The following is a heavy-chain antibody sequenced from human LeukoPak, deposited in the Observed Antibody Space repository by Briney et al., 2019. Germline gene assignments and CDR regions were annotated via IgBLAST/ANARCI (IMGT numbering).Heavy chain of an antibody. J-gene: IGHJ3*02. CDR1: GFTFSSYS. D-gene: IGHD3-10*01. Sequence: GGSLRLSCAASGFTFSSYSMNWVRQAPGKGLEWVSSISSSSSYIYYAGSVKGRFTISRDNAKNSLYLQMNSLRAEDTAVYYCARDDRAPTSADPPDAFDIWGQGTMVTVSS. CDR2: ISSSSSYI. CDR3: ARDDRAPTSADPPDAFDI. V-gene: IGHV3-21*01.